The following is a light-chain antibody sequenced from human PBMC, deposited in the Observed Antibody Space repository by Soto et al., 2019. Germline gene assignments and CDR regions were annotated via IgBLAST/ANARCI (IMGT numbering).Light chain of an antibody. CDR1: EDISTW. V-gene: IGKV1-12*01. J-gene: IGKJ5*01. CDR3: QHADSFPLIT. CDR2: AAS. Sequence: DIQMTQSPSSVSASVVDSVTITYRSSEDISTWLAWYQQKPGKAPKLLIYAASSLQSGVPSRFSGSGSGTDFTLTISSLQPEDFATYYCQHADSFPLITFGQGTRLEIK.